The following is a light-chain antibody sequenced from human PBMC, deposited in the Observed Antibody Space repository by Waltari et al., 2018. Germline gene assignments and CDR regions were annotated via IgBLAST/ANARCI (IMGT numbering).Light chain of an antibody. V-gene: IGKV4-1*01. CDR1: QSLFYSSNNKNY. J-gene: IGKJ4*01. CDR3: HQYYYSPVA. CDR2: WAS. Sequence: DIVMTQSPDSLAVSLGGRATITCKSSQSLFYSSNNKNYLAWYQQKSGQPPKLLIYWASTRDSGVPDRFSGSGSGTDFTLTIDSLQAEDVAVYYCHQYYYSPVAFGGGTKVEIK.